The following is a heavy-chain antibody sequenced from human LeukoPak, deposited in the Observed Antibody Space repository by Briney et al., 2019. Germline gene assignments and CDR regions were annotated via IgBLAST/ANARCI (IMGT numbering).Heavy chain of an antibody. Sequence: AGGSLRLSCAASGFTFSSYAMSWVRQAPGKGLEWVSAISGSGGSTYYADSVKGRFTISRDNSKSTLYLQMNSLRAEDTAVYYCAKVEKVAGRYYFDYWGQGTLVTVSS. D-gene: IGHD6-19*01. CDR1: GFTFSSYA. V-gene: IGHV3-23*01. CDR3: AKVEKVAGRYYFDY. J-gene: IGHJ4*02. CDR2: ISGSGGST.